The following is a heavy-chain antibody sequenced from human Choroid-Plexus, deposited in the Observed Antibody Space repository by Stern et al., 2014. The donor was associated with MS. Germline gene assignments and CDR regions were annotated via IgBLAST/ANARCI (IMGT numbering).Heavy chain of an antibody. CDR2: VSYDGSNK. CDR3: AKDRQYLTYFFDH. V-gene: IGHV3-30*18. D-gene: IGHD2/OR15-2a*01. CDR1: GFTFGSCA. Sequence: VQLLQSGGGVVQPGRPLRLSCVASGFTFGSCAMPWVRQAPGKGLEWVACVSYDGSNKYYADSVKGRFTISRDKSQNPLYRQMSSLRPEDTAVYYCAKDRQYLTYFFDHWGQGSLVTVSS. J-gene: IGHJ5*02.